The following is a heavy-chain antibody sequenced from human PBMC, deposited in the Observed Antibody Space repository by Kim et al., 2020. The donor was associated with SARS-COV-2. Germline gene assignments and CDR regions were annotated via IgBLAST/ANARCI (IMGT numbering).Heavy chain of an antibody. CDR3: ARDIPQYSRSVVPAAMSYFDY. Sequence: SVKVSCKASGGTFSSYAISWVRQAPGQGLEWMGGIIPIFGTANYAQKFQGRVTITADESTSTAYMELSSLRSEDTAVYYCARDIPQYSRSVVPAAMSYFDYWGQGTLVTVSS. D-gene: IGHD2-2*01. CDR2: IIPIFGTA. V-gene: IGHV1-69*13. J-gene: IGHJ4*02. CDR1: GGTFSSYA.